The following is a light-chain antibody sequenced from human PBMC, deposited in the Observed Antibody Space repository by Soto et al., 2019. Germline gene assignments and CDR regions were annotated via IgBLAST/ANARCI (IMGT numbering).Light chain of an antibody. CDR1: SGSVSTSYY. CDR3: VLYMGSGAWV. J-gene: IGLJ3*02. CDR2: STN. V-gene: IGLV8-61*01. Sequence: QTVVTQEPSFSVSPGGTVTLTCGLSSGSVSTSYYPSWYQQTPGQAPRTLIYSTNTRSSGVPDRFSGSILGNKAALTITGAQADDESDYYCVLYMGSGAWVLGGGTKVTV.